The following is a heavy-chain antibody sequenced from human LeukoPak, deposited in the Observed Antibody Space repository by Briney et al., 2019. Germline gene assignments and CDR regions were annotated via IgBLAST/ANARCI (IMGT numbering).Heavy chain of an antibody. CDR3: VRGVGVSRFNYLDS. CDR2: IWYDASNK. CDR1: GFTFSSLG. V-gene: IGHV3-33*01. D-gene: IGHD6-13*01. J-gene: IGHJ4*02. Sequence: GGSLRLSCAASGFTFSSLGMHWVRQAPGKGLEWVAVIWYDASNKYYADSVKGRFTISRDNSKNTLYLQMNTLRDDDTAVYYCVRGVGVSRFNYLDSWGQGTLVIVSS.